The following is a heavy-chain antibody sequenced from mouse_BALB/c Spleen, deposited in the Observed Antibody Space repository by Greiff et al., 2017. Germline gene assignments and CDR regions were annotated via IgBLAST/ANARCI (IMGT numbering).Heavy chain of an antibody. J-gene: IGHJ3*01. CDR2: IWAGGST. CDR1: GFSLTSYG. CDR3: ARDEYDAFAY. Sequence: VQRVESGPGLVAPSQSLSITCTVSGFSLTSYGVHWVRQPPGKGLEWLGVIWAGGSTNYNSALMSRLSISKDNSKSQVFLKMNSLQTDDTAMYYCARDEYDAFAYWGQGTLVTVSA. V-gene: IGHV2-9*02. D-gene: IGHD2-4*01.